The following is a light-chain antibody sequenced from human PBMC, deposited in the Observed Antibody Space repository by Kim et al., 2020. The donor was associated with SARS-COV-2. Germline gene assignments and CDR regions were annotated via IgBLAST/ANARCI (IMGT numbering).Light chain of an antibody. Sequence: SASVGDRVNITCRASQSISNYLNWYQQKTGKAPKLLIYGASSLHSGVTSRFTGSGFGTDFTLTITSLRPEDFATYYCQQGYRTPYTFGQGTKLEIK. CDR2: GAS. CDR1: QSISNY. J-gene: IGKJ2*01. CDR3: QQGYRTPYT. V-gene: IGKV1-39*01.